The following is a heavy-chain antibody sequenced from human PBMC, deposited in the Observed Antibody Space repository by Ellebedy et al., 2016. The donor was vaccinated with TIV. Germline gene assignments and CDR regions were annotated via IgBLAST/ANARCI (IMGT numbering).Heavy chain of an antibody. CDR3: ATAELERQIHSHDC. Sequence: ASVKVSCKVSGYTLTELSMHWVRQAPGKGLEWMGGFDPEDGETIYAQKFQGRVTMTEDTSTDTAYMELSSLRSEDAAIYFCATAELERQIHSHDCWGQGSLVTVSS. J-gene: IGHJ4*02. CDR1: GYTLTELS. CDR2: FDPEDGET. V-gene: IGHV1-24*01. D-gene: IGHD1-1*01.